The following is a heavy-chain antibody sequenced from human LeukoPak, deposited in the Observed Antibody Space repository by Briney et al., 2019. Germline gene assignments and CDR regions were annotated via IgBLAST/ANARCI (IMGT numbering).Heavy chain of an antibody. V-gene: IGHV4-61*01. J-gene: IGHJ4*02. D-gene: IGHD1/OR15-1a*01. CDR1: GGSVSSGSYY. Sequence: SETLSLTCTVSGGSVSSGSYYWSWIRQPPGKGLEWIGYIYYSGSTNYNPSLKSRVTISVDTSKNQFSLKLSSVTAADTAVYYCATVGRITGAIDWGQGTLVTVSS. CDR3: ATVGRITGAID. CDR2: IYYSGST.